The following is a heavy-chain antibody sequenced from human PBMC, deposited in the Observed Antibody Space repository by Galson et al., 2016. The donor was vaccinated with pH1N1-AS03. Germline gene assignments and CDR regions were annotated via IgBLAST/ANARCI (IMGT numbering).Heavy chain of an antibody. CDR2: IKQDGSEK. Sequence: SLRLSCAASGFTFSTYCMSWVRQAPGKGLEWVANIKQDGSEKFYVDSLKGRFTISRDNAKNPLYLQMSSLRAEDTAIHYCARGAPGDHLLSPLWNWGQGTLVTVSS. CDR1: GFTFSTYC. D-gene: IGHD2-2*01. CDR3: ARGAPGDHLLSPLWN. V-gene: IGHV3-7*01. J-gene: IGHJ4*02.